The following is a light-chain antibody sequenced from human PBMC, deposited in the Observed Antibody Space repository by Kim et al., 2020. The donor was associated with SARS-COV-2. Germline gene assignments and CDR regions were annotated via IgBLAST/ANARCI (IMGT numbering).Light chain of an antibody. V-gene: IGLV6-57*03. J-gene: IGLJ2*01. CDR1: SASIDRNY. CDR3: QSYNRDNVI. Sequence: GKTVTISCTRSSASIDRNYVQWYQQRPGGVPTTVIYEDDQRPSGVSDRFSGSIDNSSNSASLTISGLRTEDEADYYCQSYNRDNVIFGGGTQLTVL. CDR2: EDD.